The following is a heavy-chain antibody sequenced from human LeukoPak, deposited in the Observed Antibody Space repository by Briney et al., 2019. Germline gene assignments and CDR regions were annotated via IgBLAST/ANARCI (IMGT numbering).Heavy chain of an antibody. CDR3: AKEGYSSGWVLDY. CDR2: ISWNSGSI. D-gene: IGHD6-19*01. V-gene: IGHV3-9*01. CDR1: GFTFDDYA. Sequence: GGSLRLSCAASGFTFDDYAMHWVRQAPGKGLEWVSGISWNSGSIGYADSVKGRFTISRDNAKNSLYLQMNSLRAEDTALYYCAKEGYSSGWVLDYWGQGTLVTVSS. J-gene: IGHJ4*02.